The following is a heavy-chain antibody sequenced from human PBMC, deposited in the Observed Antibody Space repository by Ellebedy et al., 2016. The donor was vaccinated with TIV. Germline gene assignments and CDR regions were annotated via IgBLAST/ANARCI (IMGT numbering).Heavy chain of an antibody. CDR1: EFSFSSYW. V-gene: IGHV3-7*01. CDR3: ASGFQ. CDR2: LNQDGSVK. Sequence: GESLKISCAAYEFSFSSYWMNWVRQAPGKGLEWVANLNQDGSVKYYVDSVKGRFTISRDNAKSSLYLQMNSLRAEDTAVYYCASGFQWGQGTLVTVSS. D-gene: IGHD3-10*01. J-gene: IGHJ4*02.